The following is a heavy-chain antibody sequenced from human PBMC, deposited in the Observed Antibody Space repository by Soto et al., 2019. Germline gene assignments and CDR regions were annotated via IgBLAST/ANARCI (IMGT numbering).Heavy chain of an antibody. CDR2: ISGSGTNT. CDR1: GFTFSNYL. V-gene: IGHV3-23*01. J-gene: IGHJ4*02. Sequence: PGGSLRLSCAASGFTFSNYLMNWVRQAPGKGLEWVSGISGSGTNTYYADSVKGRFIISRDNSKNKLYLQMNSLTAADTAIYYCAKVPLSLKFYDYWGQGTQVTVSS. CDR3: AKVPLSLKFYDY.